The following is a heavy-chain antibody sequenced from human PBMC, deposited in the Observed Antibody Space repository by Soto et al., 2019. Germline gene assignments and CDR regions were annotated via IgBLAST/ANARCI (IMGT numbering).Heavy chain of an antibody. CDR2: ISAYNGNT. Sequence: GASVKVSCKASGYTFTSYGISWVRQAPGQGLEWMGWISAYNGNTNYAQKLQGRVTMTTDTSTSTAYMELRSLRSDDTAVYYCARGSITGTGFLENWFDPWGQGTLVTVSS. CDR1: GYTFTSYG. V-gene: IGHV1-18*01. J-gene: IGHJ5*02. D-gene: IGHD1-7*01. CDR3: ARGSITGTGFLENWFDP.